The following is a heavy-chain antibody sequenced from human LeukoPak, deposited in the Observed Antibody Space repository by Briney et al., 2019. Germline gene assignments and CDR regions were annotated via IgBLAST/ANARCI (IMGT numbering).Heavy chain of an antibody. CDR3: ARDWSTYASSGKRDYYYYHLDV. D-gene: IGHD3-22*01. CDR2: ISSSGSTI. CDR1: GFTFSDYY. V-gene: IGHV3-11*01. Sequence: GGSLRLSCAASGFTFSDYYMSWIRQAPGKGLEWVSYISSSGSTIYYADSVKGRFTISRDNAKNSLYLQMNSLRAEDTAVYYCARDWSTYASSGKRDYYYYHLDVWGKGTTVIVSS. J-gene: IGHJ6*03.